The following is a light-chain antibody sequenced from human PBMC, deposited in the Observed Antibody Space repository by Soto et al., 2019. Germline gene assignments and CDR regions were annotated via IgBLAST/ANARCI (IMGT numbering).Light chain of an antibody. CDR1: QNVYNN. Sequence: EIVMTQSPATLSVSPGEGATLSCKASQNVYNNLAWYQQSPGQPPRLLIYDASTRATGISARFSGSGYGTEFTLTISSLQSEDFAVYFCQQCRNWPLTFGGGTKVEIK. CDR2: DAS. V-gene: IGKV3-15*01. CDR3: QQCRNWPLT. J-gene: IGKJ4*01.